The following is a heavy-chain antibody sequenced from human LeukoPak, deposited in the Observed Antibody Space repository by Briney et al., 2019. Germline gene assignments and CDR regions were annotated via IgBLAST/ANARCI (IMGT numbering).Heavy chain of an antibody. CDR1: GFTFSSYS. Sequence: GGSLRLSCAVSGFTFSSYSMNWVRQAPGKGLEWVSSISSSSSYIYYADSVKGRFTISRDNAKNSLYLQMNSLRAEDTAVYYCARTSADYANDAFDIWGQGTMVTVSS. V-gene: IGHV3-21*01. CDR3: ARTSADYANDAFDI. D-gene: IGHD4-17*01. J-gene: IGHJ3*02. CDR2: ISSSSSYI.